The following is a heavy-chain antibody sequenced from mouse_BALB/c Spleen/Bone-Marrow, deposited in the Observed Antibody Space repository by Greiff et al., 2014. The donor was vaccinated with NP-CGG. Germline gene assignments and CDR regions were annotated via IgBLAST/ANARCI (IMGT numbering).Heavy chain of an antibody. CDR3: AQGYDWAMDY. CDR2: IDPANGNT. V-gene: IGHV14-3*02. D-gene: IGHD2-14*01. Sequence: VQLQQSGAELVKPGASVKLSCTASGFNIKDTYMHWVKQRPEQGLEWIGRIDPANGNTKYDPKFQGKATITADTSSNTAYLQLNSQTSEDTAVDYCAQGYDWAMDYWGQGTSVTVSS. J-gene: IGHJ4*01. CDR1: GFNIKDTY.